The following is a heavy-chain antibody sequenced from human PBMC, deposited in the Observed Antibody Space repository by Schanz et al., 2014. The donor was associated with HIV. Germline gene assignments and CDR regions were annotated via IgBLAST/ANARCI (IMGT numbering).Heavy chain of an antibody. Sequence: QVLLHQWGAGLLKPSETLSLTCAVYGGSFRGFYWNWIRQAPGKGLEWIGEINHSGNTYKKPSLKSRVTISVDTSKSQFSLKLSSVTAADTAVYYCASTEVRDLRYLDSSYFDYWGQGTLVTVSS. CDR1: GGSFRGFY. V-gene: IGHV4-34*01. CDR3: ASTEVRDLRYLDSSYFDY. CDR2: INHSGNT. D-gene: IGHD3-9*01. J-gene: IGHJ4*02.